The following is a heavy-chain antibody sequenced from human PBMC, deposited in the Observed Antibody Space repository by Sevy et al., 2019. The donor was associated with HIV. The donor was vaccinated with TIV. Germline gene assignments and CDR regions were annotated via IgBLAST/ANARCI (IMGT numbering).Heavy chain of an antibody. CDR2: IYSSGST. CDR3: ARERSCSGGSCYSIRWFDP. D-gene: IGHD2-15*01. V-gene: IGHV3-53*01. CDR1: GFTVSSNY. Sequence: GGSLRLSCAASGFTVSSNYMSWVRQAPGKGLEWVSVIYSSGSTYYADSVKGRFTISRDNSKNTLYLQMNSLRAEDTDLYYCARERSCSGGSCYSIRWFDPWGEGTLVSVSS. J-gene: IGHJ5*02.